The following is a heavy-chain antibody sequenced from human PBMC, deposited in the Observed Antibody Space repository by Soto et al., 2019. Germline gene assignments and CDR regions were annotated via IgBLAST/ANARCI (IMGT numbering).Heavy chain of an antibody. V-gene: IGHV3-30-3*01. Sequence: GGSLRLSCAASGFTFSSYAMHWVRQAPGKGLEWVAVISYDGSNKYYADSVKGRFTISRDNSKNTLYLQMNSLRAEDTAVYYCARVGQYSSGWNPLADYYYGMDVWGQGTTVTVSS. CDR3: ARVGQYSSGWNPLADYYYGMDV. J-gene: IGHJ6*02. CDR1: GFTFSSYA. CDR2: ISYDGSNK. D-gene: IGHD6-19*01.